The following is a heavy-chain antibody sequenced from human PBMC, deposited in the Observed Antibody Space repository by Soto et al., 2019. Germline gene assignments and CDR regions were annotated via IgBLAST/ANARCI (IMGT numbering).Heavy chain of an antibody. J-gene: IGHJ5*02. D-gene: IGHD2-15*01. Sequence: LSLTFAVYGGSFSGYYWSWIRQPPGKGLEWIGEINHSGSTNYNPSLKSRVTISVDTSKNQFSLKLSSVTAADTAVYYCARGNEWWQQPVFWFDPWGQGTLVTVSS. CDR1: GGSFSGYY. V-gene: IGHV4-34*01. CDR3: ARGNEWWQQPVFWFDP. CDR2: INHSGST.